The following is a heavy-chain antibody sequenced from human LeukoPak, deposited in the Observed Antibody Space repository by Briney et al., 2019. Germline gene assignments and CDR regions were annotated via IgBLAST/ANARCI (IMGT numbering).Heavy chain of an antibody. CDR1: GGTFSSYA. D-gene: IGHD2-2*02. J-gene: IGHJ4*02. CDR3: ARARGCSSTSCYTGAGEWGTFDY. Sequence: SVKVSCKASGGTFSSYAISWVRQAPGQGLEWMGGIIPIFGTANYAQKFQGRVTITADESTSTADMELSSLGSEDTAVYYCARARGCSSTSCYTGAGEWGTFDYWGQGTLVTVSS. V-gene: IGHV1-69*13. CDR2: IIPIFGTA.